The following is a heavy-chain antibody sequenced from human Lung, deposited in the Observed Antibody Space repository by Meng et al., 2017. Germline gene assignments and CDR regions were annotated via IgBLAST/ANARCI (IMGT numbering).Heavy chain of an antibody. CDR1: GFSMSSGGYY. V-gene: IGHV4-31*03. J-gene: IGHJ4*02. D-gene: IGHD4-23*01. Sequence: SETLSLTCTVSGFSMSSGGYYWSWIRQHPGKGLEWIGYIYYSGSTSYNPSLKSRLTISVDTSKNQFSLKLTSMTAADTAVYYCARGSTTVVTAEDSWGQGTLVTVSS. CDR3: ARGSTTVVTAEDS. CDR2: IYYSGST.